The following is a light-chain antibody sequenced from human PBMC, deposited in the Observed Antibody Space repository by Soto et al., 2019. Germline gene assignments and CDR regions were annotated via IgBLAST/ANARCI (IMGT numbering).Light chain of an antibody. Sequence: VLTQSPGTLSLAPGERATLSCRGSQSVSSSYLAWYQQKPGQATRLLIYGSSNRATGIPDRFSGSGSGTDFTLSVSGLEPEDFAVYYCQQYSSSPEKFGQGTKVDIK. J-gene: IGKJ1*01. CDR1: QSVSSSY. CDR3: QQYSSSPEK. V-gene: IGKV3-20*01. CDR2: GSS.